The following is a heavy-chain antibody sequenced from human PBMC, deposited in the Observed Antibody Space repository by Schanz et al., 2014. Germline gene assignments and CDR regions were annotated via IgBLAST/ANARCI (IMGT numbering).Heavy chain of an antibody. CDR3: ARDAADFYDILTEEDY. D-gene: IGHD3-9*01. V-gene: IGHV1-18*01. Sequence: QIQLVQSGPEVKKPGATVKVSCKASGYIFINSGISWVRQAPGQGLEWMGWISVYTGNTKYGQKVQGRVTMTADTSTNTAYMELRSLRSDDTAVYYCARDAADFYDILTEEDYWGQGTQVTVSS. CDR1: GYIFINSG. CDR2: ISVYTGNT. J-gene: IGHJ4*02.